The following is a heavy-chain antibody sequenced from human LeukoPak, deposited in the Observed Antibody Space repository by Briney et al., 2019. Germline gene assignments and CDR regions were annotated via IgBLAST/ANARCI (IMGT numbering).Heavy chain of an antibody. Sequence: SETLSLTCTVSGGSISSGGYYWSWIRQHPGTGLEWIGYIYYSGSTYYNPSLKSRVTISVDTSKNQFSLKLSSVTAADTAVYYCARDLGYCSSTSCPPVDWGQGTLVTVSS. V-gene: IGHV4-31*03. CDR2: IYYSGST. CDR3: ARDLGYCSSTSCPPVD. CDR1: GGSISSGGYY. D-gene: IGHD2-2*01. J-gene: IGHJ4*02.